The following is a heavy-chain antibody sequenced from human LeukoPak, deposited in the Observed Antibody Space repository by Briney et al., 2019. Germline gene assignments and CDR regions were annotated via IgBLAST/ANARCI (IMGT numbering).Heavy chain of an antibody. CDR3: VREHNIVIPTARTYYYYYMDV. CDR1: GGTFSDYY. D-gene: IGHD5-12*01. J-gene: IGHJ6*03. CDR2: VMDSGRT. Sequence: SETLSLTCAVYGGTFSDYYGSWIRQSPGKGLEWIGEVMDSGRTNYNPSLKSRVTISIDTSKNQFSLRLSSMTAADTAVYYCVREHNIVIPTARTYYYYYMDVWGKGTTVTVSS. V-gene: IGHV4-34*12.